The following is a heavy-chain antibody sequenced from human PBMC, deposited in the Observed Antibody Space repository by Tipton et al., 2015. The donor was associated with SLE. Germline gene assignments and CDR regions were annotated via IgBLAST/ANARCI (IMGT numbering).Heavy chain of an antibody. Sequence: QSGPEVKKPGASVNISCESSGYSFTNYAIHWVRQAPGQRLEWMGWITVGNGNTKFSQKVQGRVSITRDTSASTVYMEVSSLRSEDTALYYWARVYDGFDIWGQGRMVTVSS. J-gene: IGHJ3*02. CDR1: GYSFTNYA. D-gene: IGHD5/OR15-5a*01. CDR2: ITVGNGNT. V-gene: IGHV1-3*01. CDR3: ARVYDGFDI.